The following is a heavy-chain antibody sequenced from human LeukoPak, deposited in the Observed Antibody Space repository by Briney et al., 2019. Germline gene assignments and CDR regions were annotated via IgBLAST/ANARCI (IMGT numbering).Heavy chain of an antibody. D-gene: IGHD2-15*01. CDR1: GYSFTTYW. J-gene: IGHJ1*01. Sequence: GESLKISCKGSGYSFTTYWIGWVRQMPGKGLEWMGIIDPGDSDTRYSPSFQGQVTISADKSISTAYLQWSSLKASDTAMYYCARPYCSGGSCPEYFQHWGQGTLVTVSS. V-gene: IGHV5-51*01. CDR3: ARPYCSGGSCPEYFQH. CDR2: IDPGDSDT.